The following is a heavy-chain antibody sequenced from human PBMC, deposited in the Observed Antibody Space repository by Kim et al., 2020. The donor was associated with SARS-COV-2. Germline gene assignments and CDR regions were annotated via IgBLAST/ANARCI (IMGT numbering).Heavy chain of an antibody. D-gene: IGHD4-17*01. V-gene: IGHV3-48*03. J-gene: IGHJ4*02. CDR3: ARNEGPTDNDYGDLDY. Sequence: VKGRFTISRDNAKNSLYLQMNSLRAEDTAVYYCARNEGPTDNDYGDLDYWGQGTLVTVSS.